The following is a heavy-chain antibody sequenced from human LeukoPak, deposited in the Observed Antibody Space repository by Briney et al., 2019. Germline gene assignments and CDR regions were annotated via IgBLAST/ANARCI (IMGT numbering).Heavy chain of an antibody. Sequence: SETLSLTCTVSGVSISSYYWTWIRQSAGKGLEWIGRIYTSGSTYYNPSLKSRVSMSVDTSKNQFSLKLSSVTAADTAAYYCARGRYSYGPQNYDYMDVWGKGTTVT. CDR1: GVSISSYY. CDR2: IYTSGST. D-gene: IGHD5-18*01. J-gene: IGHJ6*03. V-gene: IGHV4-4*07. CDR3: ARGRYSYGPQNYDYMDV.